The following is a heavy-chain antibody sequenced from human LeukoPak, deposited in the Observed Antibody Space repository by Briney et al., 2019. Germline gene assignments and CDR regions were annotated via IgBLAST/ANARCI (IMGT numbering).Heavy chain of an antibody. CDR3: ASLARGRGY. CDR1: GGSFSGYY. CDR2: INHSGST. Sequence: SETLSLTCAVYGGSFSGYYWSWIRQPPGKGLEWIGEINHSGSTNYNPSLKSRVTISVDTSKNQFSLKLSSVTAADTAVYYCASLARGRGYWGQGTLVTVSS. D-gene: IGHD5-24*01. V-gene: IGHV4-34*01. J-gene: IGHJ4*02.